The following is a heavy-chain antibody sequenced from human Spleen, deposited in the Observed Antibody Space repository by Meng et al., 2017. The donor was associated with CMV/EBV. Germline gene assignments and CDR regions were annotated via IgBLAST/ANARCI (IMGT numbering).Heavy chain of an antibody. V-gene: IGHV3-23*01. CDR3: AKDIYDFWTGYYPYYFDS. J-gene: IGHJ4*02. Sequence: FTVSSNYMSWVRQAPGKGLEWVSSISGSGVGTYYADSVKGRFTISRDNSKNTLYLQLDSLRAEDTGIYYCAKDIYDFWTGYYPYYFDSWGQGTLVTVSS. D-gene: IGHD3-3*01. CDR2: ISGSGVGT. CDR1: FTVSSNY.